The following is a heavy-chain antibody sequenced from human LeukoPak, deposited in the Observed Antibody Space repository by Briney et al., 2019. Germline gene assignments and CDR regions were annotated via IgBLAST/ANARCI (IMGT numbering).Heavy chain of an antibody. J-gene: IGHJ4*02. CDR3: ARRFSGSTNWDFDC. Sequence: SETLSLTCTVSGGSISSRSYYWGWIRQPPGKGLEWIGTIYYSGSTYYNPSLKSRVTISLESSKNQFSLKLSSVTAADTAVYYCARRFSGSTNWDFDCWGQGTLVTVSS. D-gene: IGHD2-8*01. CDR2: IYYSGST. CDR1: GGSISSRSYY. V-gene: IGHV4-39*01.